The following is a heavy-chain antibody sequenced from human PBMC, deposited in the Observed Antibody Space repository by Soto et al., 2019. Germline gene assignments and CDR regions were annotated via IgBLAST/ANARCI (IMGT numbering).Heavy chain of an antibody. CDR1: SGSISSSNW. J-gene: IGHJ3*02. V-gene: IGHV4-4*02. CDR2: IYHSGST. CDR3: AKAAPRGSAFDI. D-gene: IGHD3-10*01. Sequence: QVQLQESGPGLVKPSGTLSLTCAVSSGSISSSNWWSWVRQPPGKGLEWIGEIYHSGSTNYNPSLKSRVTISVDKSKNQFSLKLSAVTASDTAVYYGAKAAPRGSAFDIWGQGTMVTVSS.